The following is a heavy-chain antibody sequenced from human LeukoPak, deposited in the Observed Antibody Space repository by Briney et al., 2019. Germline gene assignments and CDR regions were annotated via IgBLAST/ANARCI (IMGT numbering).Heavy chain of an antibody. J-gene: IGHJ6*03. CDR1: GGSISSYY. CDR2: VHDSGST. V-gene: IGHV4-59*01. D-gene: IGHD1-26*01. CDR3: ARVGSYCMDV. Sequence: SETLSLTCSVSGGSISSYYWSWIRQPPRKGLEYIGHVHDSGSTNYNPSLKSRVTISIDTSKNQFSLKLSSVAAADTAVYYCARVGSYCMDVWGKGSTVTVSS.